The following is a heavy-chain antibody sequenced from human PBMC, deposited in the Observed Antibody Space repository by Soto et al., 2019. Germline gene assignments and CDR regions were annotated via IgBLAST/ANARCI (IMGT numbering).Heavy chain of an antibody. CDR2: INESGST. V-gene: IGHV4-34*01. Sequence: QVQLQQWCAGLVKPSETLSLSCAVYGQSFSGHSWAWIRQPPGKGLEGIGEINESGSTYYNPSIKSRVTISTDTSKDQFSLKLSSVSAADTAAYFCARGSGIVALPGELEDVNYDYWGQGTLVNVSS. CDR3: ARGSGIVALPGELEDVNYDY. CDR1: GQSFSGHS. D-gene: IGHD1-1*01. J-gene: IGHJ4*02.